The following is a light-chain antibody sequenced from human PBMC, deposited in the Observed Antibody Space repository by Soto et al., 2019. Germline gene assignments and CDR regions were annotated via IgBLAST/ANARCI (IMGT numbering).Light chain of an antibody. CDR2: DAS. Sequence: EIVLTQSPGTLSLSPGERATLSCRASQSVGNNNLAWYQQKPGQAPRFLIYDASSRATGIPDRFSGSGSGTDFTLTISRLEPEDFAMYYCKQYGSTPLTFGGGTKVEIK. J-gene: IGKJ4*01. V-gene: IGKV3-20*01. CDR3: KQYGSTPLT. CDR1: QSVGNNN.